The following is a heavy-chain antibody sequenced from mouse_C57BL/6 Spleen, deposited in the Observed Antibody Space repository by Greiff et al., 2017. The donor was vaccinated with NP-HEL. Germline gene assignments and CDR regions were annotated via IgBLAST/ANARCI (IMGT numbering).Heavy chain of an antibody. D-gene: IGHD2-4*01. Sequence: EVQLVESGGGLVQPGGSMKLSCVASGFTFSNYWMNWVRQSPEKGLEWVAQIRLKSDNYATHYAESVKGRFTISRDDSHSSVYLQMNILRAKYTGIYYCTAATMISWYFDVWGTGTTVTVSS. CDR2: IRLKSDNYAT. CDR1: GFTFSNYW. V-gene: IGHV6-3*01. CDR3: TAATMISWYFDV. J-gene: IGHJ1*03.